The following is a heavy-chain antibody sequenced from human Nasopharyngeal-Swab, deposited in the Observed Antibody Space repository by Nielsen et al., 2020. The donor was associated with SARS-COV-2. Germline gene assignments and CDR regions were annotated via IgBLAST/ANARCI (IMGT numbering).Heavy chain of an antibody. CDR3: ARDLVSSWRAIGNWYFDL. CDR2: ISGTSTYI. D-gene: IGHD6-13*01. CDR1: GFTFSTYS. Sequence: GGSRRLSCTASGFTFSTYSMNWVRQAPGKGLEWVSSISGTSTYIYYADSVKGRFTVSRDNARNSLYLQMNSLTGDDTAVYYCARDLVSSWRAIGNWYFDLWGRGTLVTVSS. V-gene: IGHV3-21*01. J-gene: IGHJ2*01.